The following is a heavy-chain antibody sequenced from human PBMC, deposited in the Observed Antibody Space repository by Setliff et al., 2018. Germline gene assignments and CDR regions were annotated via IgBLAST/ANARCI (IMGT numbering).Heavy chain of an antibody. CDR2: IYYRGST. CDR1: GGSISSSGYY. Sequence: SETLSLTCTVSGGSISSSGYYWGWIRQPPGKGLEWIGSIYYRGSTYYNPSLKSRFTMSVDASKNQFSLKLSSVTAADTAAYYCARGDSSGYYYILFDFWGQGTQVTVSS. D-gene: IGHD3-22*01. V-gene: IGHV4-39*07. CDR3: ARGDSSGYYYILFDF. J-gene: IGHJ4*02.